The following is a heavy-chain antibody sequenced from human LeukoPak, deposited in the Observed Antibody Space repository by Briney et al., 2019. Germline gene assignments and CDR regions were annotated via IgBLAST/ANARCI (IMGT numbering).Heavy chain of an antibody. CDR2: FSYSGNNK. J-gene: IGHJ6*02. V-gene: IGHV3-30-3*01. CDR3: ARDGAFRCLLKDFYYHGMAV. D-gene: IGHD2-21*02. CDR1: GFTFSNYA. Sequence: GGSLRLSCAASGFTFSNYAIHWVRQAPGKGLEGVAVFSYSGNNKYHADSVKGRFTLYRDNLKNTLNLQMDNLSAEDTAVYYCARDGAFRCLLKDFYYHGMAVWGQGTTVTVSS.